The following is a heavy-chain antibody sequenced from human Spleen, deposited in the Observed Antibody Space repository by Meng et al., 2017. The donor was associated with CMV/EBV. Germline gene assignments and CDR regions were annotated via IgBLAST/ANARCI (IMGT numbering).Heavy chain of an antibody. V-gene: IGHV1-46*01. CDR3: ARVRGREIAAARWPPDY. CDR2: INPSDGSI. Sequence: ASVKVSCKASGYTFTRYYIHWVRQAPGQGLEWMGIINPSDGSISYSQKFQGRVTMTRDTSTSTVYMELSSLRSEDTAVYYCARVRGREIAAARWPPDYWGQGTLVTVSS. D-gene: IGHD6-13*01. CDR1: GYTFTRYY. J-gene: IGHJ4*02.